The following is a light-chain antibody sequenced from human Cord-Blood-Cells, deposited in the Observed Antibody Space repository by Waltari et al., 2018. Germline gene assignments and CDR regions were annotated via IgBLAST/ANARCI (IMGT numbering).Light chain of an antibody. J-gene: IGLJ3*02. Sequence: QSALTQPASVSGSPGQSITISSTGTSSVVGSYNLVSWYQQHPGKAPKLMIYEGSKRPSGVSNRFSGSKSGNTASLTISGLQAEDEADYYCCSYAGSSTWVFGGGTKLTVL. V-gene: IGLV2-23*01. CDR2: EGS. CDR1: SSVVGSYNL. CDR3: CSYAGSSTWV.